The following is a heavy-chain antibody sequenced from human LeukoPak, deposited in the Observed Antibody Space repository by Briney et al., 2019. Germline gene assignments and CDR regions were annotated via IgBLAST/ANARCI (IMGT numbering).Heavy chain of an antibody. D-gene: IGHD3-3*01. CDR3: AKDKAMEWDDAFDI. J-gene: IGHJ3*02. Sequence: GGSLRLSCAASGFTFSDYYMSWIRQAPGKGLEWVSYISSSGSTIYYADSVKGRFTISRDNAKNSLYLQMNSLRAEDTAVYYCAKDKAMEWDDAFDISGQGTVVTVSS. CDR2: ISSSGSTI. V-gene: IGHV3-11*01. CDR1: GFTFSDYY.